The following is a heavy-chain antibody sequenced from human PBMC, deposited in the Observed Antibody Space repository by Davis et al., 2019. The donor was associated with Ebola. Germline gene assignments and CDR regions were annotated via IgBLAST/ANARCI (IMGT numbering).Heavy chain of an antibody. J-gene: IGHJ4*02. Sequence: PGGSLRLSCAASGLTCTNYAMHWVRQAPGKGLEWVADIWFDGNHKFYGDSVKGRFTISRDNSKNTVYLQMNSLRAEDTAVYYCARGQRLSEYWGQGTLVTVSS. CDR1: GLTCTNYA. CDR2: IWFDGNHK. V-gene: IGHV3-33*01. CDR3: ARGQRLSEY.